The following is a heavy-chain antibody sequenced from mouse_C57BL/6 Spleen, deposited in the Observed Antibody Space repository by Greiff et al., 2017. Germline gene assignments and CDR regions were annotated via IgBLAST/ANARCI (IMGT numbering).Heavy chain of an antibody. CDR1: GFNIKDDY. Sequence: VQLQQSGAELVRPGASVKLSCTASGFNIKDDYMHWVKQRPEQGLEWIGWIDPENGDTEYASKFQGKATITADTSSNTAYLQLSSLTSEDTAVYYCTSGNYSMDYWGQGTSVTVSS. CDR2: IDPENGDT. J-gene: IGHJ4*01. D-gene: IGHD2-1*01. CDR3: TSGNYSMDY. V-gene: IGHV14-4*01.